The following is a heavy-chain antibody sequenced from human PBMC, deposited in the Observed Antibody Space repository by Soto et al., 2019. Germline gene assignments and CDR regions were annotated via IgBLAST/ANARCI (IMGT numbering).Heavy chain of an antibody. CDR3: ASKIAHYDFWSGYYSGAIYGMDV. V-gene: IGHV4-39*02. J-gene: IGHJ6*02. CDR2: IYYSGST. CDR1: GGSISSSSYY. Sequence: QLQLQESGPGLVKPSETLSLTCTVSGGSISSSSYYWGWIRQPPGKGLEWIGSIYYSGSTYYNPSLKSRVPISAATSKTHFSLTLSSVTPADTAVYYCASKIAHYDFWSGYYSGAIYGMDVWGQGTTVTVSS. D-gene: IGHD3-3*01.